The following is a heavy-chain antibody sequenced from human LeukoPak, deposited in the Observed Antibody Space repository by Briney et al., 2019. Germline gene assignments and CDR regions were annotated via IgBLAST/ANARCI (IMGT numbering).Heavy chain of an antibody. Sequence: GGSLRLSCAAPGFTFSSYGMHWVRQAPGKGLGWVAFIRYDGSNKYYEDSVKGRFTTSRDNSKNTLYLQMNSLRAEDTAVYSCAKIRVAGTEYYYYYMDVWGKGTTVTISS. V-gene: IGHV3-30*02. CDR2: IRYDGSNK. CDR1: GFTFSSYG. J-gene: IGHJ6*03. D-gene: IGHD6-19*01. CDR3: AKIRVAGTEYYYYYMDV.